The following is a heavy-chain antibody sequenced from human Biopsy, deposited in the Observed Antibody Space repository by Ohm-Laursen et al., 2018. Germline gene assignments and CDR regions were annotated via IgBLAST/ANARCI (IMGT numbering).Heavy chain of an antibody. CDR2: VHHDGRA. D-gene: IGHD2-2*01. CDR1: GGTYSGYY. V-gene: IGHV4-34*01. Sequence: SETLSLTCAVYGGTYSGYYWSWIRQPPGKGLEWIGEVHHDGRANYNLSLKSRVTISGDMSKKQFSLKLSGVTAADTAVYYCARFIVPSLHCSNGVCPIRWFDPWGQGTLVTVFS. CDR3: ARFIVPSLHCSNGVCPIRWFDP. J-gene: IGHJ5*02.